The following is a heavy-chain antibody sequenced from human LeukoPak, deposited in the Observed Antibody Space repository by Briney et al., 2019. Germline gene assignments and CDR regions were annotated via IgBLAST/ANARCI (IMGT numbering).Heavy chain of an antibody. D-gene: IGHD2-15*01. Sequence: GGSLRLSCAASGFTFSSYAMSWVRQAPGKGLEWVSAISGSGGSTYYADSVKGRFTISRDNSKNTLYLQMNSLRAEDTAVYYCAKEHCSDGSCYQYYFDYWGQGTLVTVSS. CDR2: ISGSGGST. CDR1: GFTFSSYA. CDR3: AKEHCSDGSCYQYYFDY. J-gene: IGHJ4*02. V-gene: IGHV3-23*01.